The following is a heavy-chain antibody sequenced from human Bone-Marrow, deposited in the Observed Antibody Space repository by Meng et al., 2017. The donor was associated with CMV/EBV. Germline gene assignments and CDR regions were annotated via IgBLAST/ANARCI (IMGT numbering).Heavy chain of an antibody. CDR2: ISSSSSYI. CDR3: ARDRESYWAY. D-gene: IGHD1-26*01. CDR1: GFTFSSYE. V-gene: IGHV3-21*01. Sequence: GESLKISCAASGFTFSSYEMNWVRQAPGKGLEWVSSISSSSSYIYYADSVKGRFTISRDNAKNSLYLQMHSLRAEDTAVYYCARDRESYWAYWVQGTLVTVSS. J-gene: IGHJ4*02.